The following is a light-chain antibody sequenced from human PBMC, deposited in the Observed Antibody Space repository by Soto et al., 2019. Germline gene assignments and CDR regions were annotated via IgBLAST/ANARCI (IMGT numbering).Light chain of an antibody. Sequence: QSVLTQPPSVSAAPGQTVTISCSGGDANIGNHDVSWYQHLPGAAPRLLIYDNNKRSSGIPDRFSGSRSGTSATLGITGLQTGDEADYYCGAWDSSLSAWLFGGGTKVTVL. J-gene: IGLJ3*02. CDR1: DANIGNHD. CDR3: GAWDSSLSAWL. V-gene: IGLV1-51*01. CDR2: DNN.